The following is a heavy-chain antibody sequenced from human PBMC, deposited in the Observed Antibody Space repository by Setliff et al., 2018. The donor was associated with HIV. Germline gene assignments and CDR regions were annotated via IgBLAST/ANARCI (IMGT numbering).Heavy chain of an antibody. J-gene: IGHJ4*02. Sequence: ASVKVSCKASGYTFTVYYLHWLRQAPGQGLEWMGWMNPNGGGTNYAQKFQGRVTMTRDTSINTAFMELNSLRSDDTAVYYCARLFYDYWSGFYSGDYWGQGTLVTVSS. CDR3: ARLFYDYWSGFYSGDY. CDR2: MNPNGGGT. CDR1: GYTFTVYY. V-gene: IGHV1-2*02. D-gene: IGHD3-3*01.